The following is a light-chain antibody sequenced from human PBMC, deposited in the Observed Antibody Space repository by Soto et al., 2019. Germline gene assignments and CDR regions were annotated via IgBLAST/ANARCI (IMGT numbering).Light chain of an antibody. J-gene: IGKJ4*01. Sequence: DIQMTQSPSTLSASVGDRVTITCRASQRISSWLAWYQQKPGKAPKLLIYKASSLESGVPSRFSGSGSGTEFTLTISSLQPDDFATYYCQQYNSYSLTFGGGNKVELK. CDR3: QQYNSYSLT. V-gene: IGKV1-5*03. CDR2: KAS. CDR1: QRISSW.